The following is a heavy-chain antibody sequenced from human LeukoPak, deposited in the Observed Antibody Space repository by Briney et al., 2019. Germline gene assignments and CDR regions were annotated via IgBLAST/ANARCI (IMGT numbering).Heavy chain of an antibody. V-gene: IGHV3-33*01. D-gene: IGHD1-7*01. Sequence: PGGSLRLSCAPSGFTFSSYGMHWVRQAPGKGLEWVAVIWYDGSNKYYADSVLGRFTISRDNSKNTMYLQMDSLRAEDTAVYYCARDRPGGGTNGMDVWGQGTTVTVSS. CDR1: GFTFSSYG. CDR2: IWYDGSNK. CDR3: ARDRPGGGTNGMDV. J-gene: IGHJ6*02.